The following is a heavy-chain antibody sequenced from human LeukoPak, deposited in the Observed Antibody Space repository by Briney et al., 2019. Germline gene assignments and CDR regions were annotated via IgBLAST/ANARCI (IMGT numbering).Heavy chain of an antibody. D-gene: IGHD6-19*01. J-gene: IGHJ4*02. V-gene: IGHV3-74*01. CDR3: AREGTSGWYYFDY. CDR2: INSDGRST. CDR1: GLTFSTYW. Sequence: PGGPLRLSCAASGLTFSTYWMHWVRQAPGRGLVWVSRINSDGRSTTYADFVKGRFPISRDNAKNTLYLQMNSLRAEDTAVYYCAREGTSGWYYFDYWGQGTLVTVSS.